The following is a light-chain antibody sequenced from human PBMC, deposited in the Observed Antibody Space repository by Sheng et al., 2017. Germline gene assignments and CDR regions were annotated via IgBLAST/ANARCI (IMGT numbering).Light chain of an antibody. J-gene: IGLJ3*02. CDR3: AAWDDSLSAWV. V-gene: IGLV1-47*01. CDR1: SSNIGSNY. CDR2: RNN. Sequence: QSVVTQPPSASGTPGQRVTISCSGSSSNIGSNYVFWYQHLSGTAPKLLIYRNNQRPSGVPDRFSGSKSGTSASLAISGLRSEDEADYYCAAWDDSLSAWVFGGGTKLTVL.